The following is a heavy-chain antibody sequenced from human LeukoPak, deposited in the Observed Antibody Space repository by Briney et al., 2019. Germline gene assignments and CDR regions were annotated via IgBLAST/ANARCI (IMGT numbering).Heavy chain of an antibody. CDR3: AKATREATVASFFGY. V-gene: IGHV3-23*01. Sequence: GGSLRLSCAASGFTVSSNYMNWVRQAPGKGLEWVSAMSGSGGSTYYADSVKGRFTISRDISKSTVYLQMNSLRVEDTAVYYCAKATREATVASFFGYWGQGTLVTVSS. CDR2: MSGSGGST. J-gene: IGHJ4*02. CDR1: GFTVSSNY. D-gene: IGHD3-10*01.